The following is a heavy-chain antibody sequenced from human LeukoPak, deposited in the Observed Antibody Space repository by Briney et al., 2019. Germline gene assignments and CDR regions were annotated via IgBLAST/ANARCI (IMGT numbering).Heavy chain of an antibody. V-gene: IGHV4-59*01. CDR3: ARSRGVLLWFGESLYYFDY. CDR1: GGSISSYY. D-gene: IGHD3-10*01. Sequence: SETLSLTCTVPGGSISSYYWSWIRQPPGKGLEWIGYIYYSGSTNYNPSLKSRVTISVDTSKNQFSLRLSSVTAADTAVYYCARSRGVLLWFGESLYYFDYWGQGTLVTVSS. J-gene: IGHJ4*02. CDR2: IYYSGST.